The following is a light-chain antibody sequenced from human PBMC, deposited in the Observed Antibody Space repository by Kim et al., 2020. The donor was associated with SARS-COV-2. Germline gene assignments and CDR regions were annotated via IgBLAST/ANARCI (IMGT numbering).Light chain of an antibody. Sequence: DIQMTQSPSTLSASVGDRVTITCRASQSINSWLAWYQQKPGKAPKLLIYKASNLESGVPSRFSGSGSGTEFTLTITSLQPDDFATYYCQQYNSYSVTFGQGTKLEIK. V-gene: IGKV1-5*03. J-gene: IGKJ2*01. CDR3: QQYNSYSVT. CDR2: KAS. CDR1: QSINSW.